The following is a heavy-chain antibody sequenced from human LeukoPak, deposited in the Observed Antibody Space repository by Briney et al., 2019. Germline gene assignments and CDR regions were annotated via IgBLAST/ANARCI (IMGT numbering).Heavy chain of an antibody. V-gene: IGHV3-11*04. CDR2: SSSSGSTI. Sequence: GGSLRLSCAASGFTSSDYYMNWIRQAPWKGLEWVSYSSSSGSTIYYADSVKGRFTISRDNAKNSLYLQMNSLRAEDTAVYYCARDTTAAAPVNYMDVWGKGTTVTVSS. J-gene: IGHJ6*03. D-gene: IGHD6-13*01. CDR3: ARDTTAAAPVNYMDV. CDR1: GFTSSDYY.